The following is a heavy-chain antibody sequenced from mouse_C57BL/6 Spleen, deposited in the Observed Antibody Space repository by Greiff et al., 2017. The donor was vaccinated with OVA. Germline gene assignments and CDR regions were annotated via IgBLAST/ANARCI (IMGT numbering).Heavy chain of an antibody. V-gene: IGHV1-50*01. D-gene: IGHD2-1*01. Sequence: QVQLQQSGAELVKPGASVKLSCKASGYTFTSYWMQWVKQRPGQGLEWIGEIDPSDSYTNYNQKFKGKATLTVDKSSSTAYMQLSSLTSEDSAVYYCARKGYGNYDAMDYWGQGTSVTVSS. CDR1: GYTFTSYW. CDR2: IDPSDSYT. J-gene: IGHJ4*01. CDR3: ARKGYGNYDAMDY.